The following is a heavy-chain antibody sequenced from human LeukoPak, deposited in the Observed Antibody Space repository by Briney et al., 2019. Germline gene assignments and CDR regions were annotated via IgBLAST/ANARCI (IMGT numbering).Heavy chain of an antibody. V-gene: IGHV3-7*03. J-gene: IGHJ4*02. Sequence: GGSLRLSCAASGFTFTTYWMTWVRQPPGKGLEWVAHLNQDGGGKYYVDSVRGRFTISRENAKNSVDLLMNNVRADDTAVYYCARDFNPYYYDSSGIYYFDYWGQGTLVTVSS. CDR2: LNQDGGGK. D-gene: IGHD3-22*01. CDR1: GFTFTTYW. CDR3: ARDFNPYYYDSSGIYYFDY.